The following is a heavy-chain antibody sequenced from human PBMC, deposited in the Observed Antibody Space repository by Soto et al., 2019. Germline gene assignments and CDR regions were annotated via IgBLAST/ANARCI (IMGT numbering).Heavy chain of an antibody. CDR2: IIHSEST. V-gene: IGHV4-34*12. D-gene: IGHD1-26*01. J-gene: IGHJ6*02. CDR1: GGSFSAYY. CDR3: ARQRPTDGRWEFANYYGMDV. Sequence: ETLSLTCAVYGGSFSAYYWSWVRQPPGKGLEWIGEIIHSESTKYNPSLKSRVTISVDTSKNQFSLKLSSVSAADTAVYYCARQRPTDGRWEFANYYGMDVWGQGTPVTVSS.